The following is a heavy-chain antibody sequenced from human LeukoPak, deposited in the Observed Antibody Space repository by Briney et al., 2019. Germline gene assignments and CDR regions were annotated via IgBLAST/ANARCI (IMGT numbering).Heavy chain of an antibody. V-gene: IGHV3-53*01. D-gene: IGHD6-13*01. CDR3: ARRGTSSSWAHFDY. CDR1: GFTVSNTY. J-gene: IGHJ4*02. Sequence: GGSLRLSCAASGFTVSNTYMSWVRQAPGKGLEWVSIIYSDGRTYYADSVKGRFTISRDNSKNTMYLQMNSLGAEDTAVYYCARRGTSSSWAHFDYWGQGTLVTVSS. CDR2: IYSDGRT.